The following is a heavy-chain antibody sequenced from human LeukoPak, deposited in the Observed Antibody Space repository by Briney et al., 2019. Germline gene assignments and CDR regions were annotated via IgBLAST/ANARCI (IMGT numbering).Heavy chain of an antibody. CDR2: IYPGDSDT. D-gene: IGHD3-22*01. Sequence: RGESLKISCKGSGYSFTSYWIGWVRQMPGKGLEWMGIIYPGDSDTRYSPSFQGQVTISADKSISTAYLQWSSLKASDTAMYYCARLTYYDSSGSSGDAFDIWGQGTMVTVSS. CDR3: ARLTYYDSSGSSGDAFDI. CDR1: GYSFTSYW. J-gene: IGHJ3*02. V-gene: IGHV5-51*01.